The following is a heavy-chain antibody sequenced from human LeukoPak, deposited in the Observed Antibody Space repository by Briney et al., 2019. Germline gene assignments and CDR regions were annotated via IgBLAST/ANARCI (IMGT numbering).Heavy chain of an antibody. Sequence: GGSLRLSCAASGFTFSDYYMSWIRQAPGKGLEWVSYISSSGSTIYYADSVKGRFTISRDNAKNSLYLQMNSLRAEDTAVYYCARKNIGYCSSTSCSGDWFDPWGQGTLVTVSS. V-gene: IGHV3-11*04. J-gene: IGHJ5*02. D-gene: IGHD2-2*01. CDR2: ISSSGSTI. CDR1: GFTFSDYY. CDR3: ARKNIGYCSSTSCSGDWFDP.